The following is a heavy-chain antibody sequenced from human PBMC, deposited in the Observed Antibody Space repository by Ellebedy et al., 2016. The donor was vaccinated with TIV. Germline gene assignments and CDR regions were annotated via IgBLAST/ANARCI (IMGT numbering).Heavy chain of an antibody. CDR2: IFHSGSA. CDR3: ARELRGNYFDS. J-gene: IGHJ4*02. D-gene: IGHD3-16*01. Sequence: SETLSLXCAVSGDSIINSDWWSWVRQPPGKGLEWIGEIFHSGSATYNPSLRSRVTMSVDTSKNQFSLKLTSVTAADTAIYFCARELRGNYFDSWGQGTLATVSS. V-gene: IGHV4-4*02. CDR1: GDSIINSDW.